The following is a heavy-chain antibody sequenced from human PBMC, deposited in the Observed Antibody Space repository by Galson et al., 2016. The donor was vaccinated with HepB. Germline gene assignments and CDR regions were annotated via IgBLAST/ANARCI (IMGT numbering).Heavy chain of an antibody. CDR1: GFRFTDYG. D-gene: IGHD6-19*01. V-gene: IGHV3-33*01. Sequence: SLRLSCAASGFRFTDYGMHWFRQAPGKGLEWVAVISYDGRDKNYGESVRGRFTISRDNSKNTLSLQMNRLRAEDTALYYCARELSSGRFFNHYGMDVWGQGTTVIVSS. CDR2: ISYDGRDK. J-gene: IGHJ6*02. CDR3: ARELSSGRFFNHYGMDV.